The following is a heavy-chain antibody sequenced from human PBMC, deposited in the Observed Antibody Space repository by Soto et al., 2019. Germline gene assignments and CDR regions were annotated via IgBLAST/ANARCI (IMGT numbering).Heavy chain of an antibody. D-gene: IGHD4-17*01. CDR3: ARESDTVTTSESCWFDP. V-gene: IGHV3-21*01. J-gene: IGHJ5*02. Sequence: GGSLRLSCAASGFTFRSYSMNWVRQAPGKGLEWVSSISSSSSYIYYADSVKGRFTISRDNAKNSLYLQMNSLRAEDTAVYYCARESDTVTTSESCWFDPWGQGTLVTVSS. CDR2: ISSSSSYI. CDR1: GFTFRSYS.